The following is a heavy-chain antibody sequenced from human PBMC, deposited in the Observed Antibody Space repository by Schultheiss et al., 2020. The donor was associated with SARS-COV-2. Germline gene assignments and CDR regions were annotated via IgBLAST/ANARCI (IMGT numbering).Heavy chain of an antibody. CDR2: IKQDGSEK. J-gene: IGHJ6*02. CDR1: GFTFSSYW. D-gene: IGHD3-22*01. Sequence: GESLKISCAASGFTFSSYWMSWVRQAPGKGLEWVANIKQDGSEKYYVDSVKGRFTIPRDNAKNSLYLQMNSLRAEDTAVYYCARWWYYNSSGHYYFDYGMDVWGQGTTVTVS. CDR3: ARWWYYNSSGHYYFDYGMDV. V-gene: IGHV3-7*01.